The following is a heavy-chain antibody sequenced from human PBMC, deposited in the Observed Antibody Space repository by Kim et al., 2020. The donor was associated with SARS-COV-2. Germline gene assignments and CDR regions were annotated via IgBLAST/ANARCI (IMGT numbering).Heavy chain of an antibody. CDR1: GFTFSDYA. V-gene: IGHV3-23*01. J-gene: IGHJ4*02. D-gene: IGHD6-13*01. CDR2: TSGDGDTT. CDR3: AKDRTGITSAGYLVF. Sequence: GGSLRLSCAASGFTFSDYAMSWVRQAPGRGLEWVSCTSGDGDTTYYADSVKGRFTTSRDNSKNTLYLQMSSLRAEDTAVYYCAKDRTGITSAGYLVFWGLGPHVTLSS.